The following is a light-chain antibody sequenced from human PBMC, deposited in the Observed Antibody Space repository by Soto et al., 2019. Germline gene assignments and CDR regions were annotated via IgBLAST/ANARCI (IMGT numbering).Light chain of an antibody. CDR1: QSIRSR. Sequence: DFQMTQSPSTLSASVGDRVTITCRASQSIRSRLAWFQQKPGKAPKLLIYDASSLESGVPQRFSGSGSGTEFTLTISSLQTDDSAVYYCQQYASAPFSLGPGTKVDIK. CDR3: QQYASAPFS. CDR2: DAS. V-gene: IGKV1-5*01. J-gene: IGKJ3*01.